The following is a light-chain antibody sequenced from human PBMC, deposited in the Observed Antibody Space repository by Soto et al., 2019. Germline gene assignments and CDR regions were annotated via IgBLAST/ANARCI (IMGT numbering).Light chain of an antibody. CDR2: AAS. Sequence: DIQMTQSPSSLSASAGDRVTITCRASQAISSYLAWYQQKPGKVPKLLIYAASTLQSGVPSRFSGSGSGTDFTLTISSLQPEDVATYYCQKYNTAPRTFGPGTKVDIK. J-gene: IGKJ3*01. V-gene: IGKV1-27*01. CDR3: QKYNTAPRT. CDR1: QAISSY.